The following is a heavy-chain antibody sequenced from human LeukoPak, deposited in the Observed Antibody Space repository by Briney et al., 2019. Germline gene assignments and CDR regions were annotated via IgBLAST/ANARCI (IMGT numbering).Heavy chain of an antibody. V-gene: IGHV4-39*01. J-gene: IGHJ4*02. Sequence: SETLSLTCTVSGGSINSRSYYWGWVRQPPGRGLEWIGTIYYSGNTYFNPSLKSRVTISVDTSQNQFSLMLSSVSSGDMAVYYCARLIGIRAFESWGQGTLVTVSS. D-gene: IGHD3-10*01. CDR1: GGSINSRSYY. CDR3: ARLIGIRAFES. CDR2: IYYSGNT.